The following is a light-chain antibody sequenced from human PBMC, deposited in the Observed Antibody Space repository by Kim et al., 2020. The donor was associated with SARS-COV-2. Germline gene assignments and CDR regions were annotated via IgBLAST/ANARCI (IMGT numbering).Light chain of an antibody. J-gene: IGKJ2*01. Sequence: SASGGDTVTITCRASRNVDHFLNWYQHKEGNAPKLLIYGSSTSQRGVPSRFTGSGSGTFFTLTINSLQREDFGTYYCQQSDSSLYTCGQGTKLEI. CDR2: GSS. CDR3: QQSDSSLYT. CDR1: RNVDHF. V-gene: IGKV1-39*01.